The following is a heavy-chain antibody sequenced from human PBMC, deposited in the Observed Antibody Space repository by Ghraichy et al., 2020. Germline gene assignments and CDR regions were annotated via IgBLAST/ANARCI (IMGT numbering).Heavy chain of an antibody. V-gene: IGHV4-34*01. CDR3: ARPQQRRNYYGSGMGAFDI. CDR2: INHSGST. J-gene: IGHJ3*02. Sequence: SETLSLTCAVYGGSFSGYYWSWIRQPPGKGLEWIGEINHSGSTNYNPSLKSRVTISVDTSKNQFSLKLSSVTAADTAVYYCARPQQRRNYYGSGMGAFDIWGQGTMVTVSS. D-gene: IGHD3-10*01. CDR1: GGSFSGYY.